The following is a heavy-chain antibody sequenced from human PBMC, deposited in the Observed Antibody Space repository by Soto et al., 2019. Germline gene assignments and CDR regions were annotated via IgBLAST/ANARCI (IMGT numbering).Heavy chain of an antibody. Sequence: PSETLSLTCTVSGGSISSSSYFGGWIRQPPGKGLEWIGSMYYGGSTYYNPSLKSRVTISVDTSKNQFSLKLTSVTAADTAVYYCATYSSGRGLDSWGQGTLVTVSS. V-gene: IGHV4-39*01. J-gene: IGHJ4*02. CDR2: MYYGGST. CDR1: GGSISSSSYF. D-gene: IGHD6-19*01. CDR3: ATYSSGRGLDS.